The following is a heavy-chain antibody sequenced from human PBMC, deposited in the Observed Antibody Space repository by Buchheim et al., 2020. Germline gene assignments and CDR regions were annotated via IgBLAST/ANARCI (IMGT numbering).Heavy chain of an antibody. CDR2: ISYDGSNK. CDR1: GFTFSSYA. D-gene: IGHD6-19*01. CDR3: ARDRGSGWYDPWFDP. V-gene: IGHV3-30-3*01. Sequence: QVQLVESGGGVVQPGRSLRLSCAASGFTFSSYAMHWVRQAPGKGLEWVAVISYDGSNKYYADSVKGRFTISRDNSKNTLYLQMNSLRAEDTAVYYCARDRGSGWYDPWFDPWGQGTL. J-gene: IGHJ5*02.